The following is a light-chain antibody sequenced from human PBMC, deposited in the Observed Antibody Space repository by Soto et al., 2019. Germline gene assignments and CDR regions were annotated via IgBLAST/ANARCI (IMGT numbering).Light chain of an antibody. V-gene: IGLV2-8*01. CDR3: SSYAGSNNF. J-gene: IGLJ1*01. Sequence: QYALTQPPSASGSPGQSVTISCTGTSSDVGGYNYVSWYQQHPGKAPKLMIYEVSKRPSGVPDRFSGSKSGNTASLTVSGLQAEDEADYYCSSYAGSNNFFGTGTKLTVL. CDR1: SSDVGGYNY. CDR2: EVS.